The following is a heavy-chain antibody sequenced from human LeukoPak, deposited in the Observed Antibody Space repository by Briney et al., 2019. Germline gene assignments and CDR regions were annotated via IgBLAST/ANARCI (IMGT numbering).Heavy chain of an antibody. J-gene: IGHJ4*02. CDR3: AKGRSSGWYDFDY. CDR2: IYNDGNT. CDR1: GFTVSTNY. D-gene: IGHD6-13*01. Sequence: PGGSLRLSCAASGFTVSTNYMSWVRQAPRKGLEWVSAIYNDGNTYYADSVRGRFTISRDNSKSTLYLQTNSLRAEDTAVYYCAKGRSSGWYDFDYWGQGTVVTVSS. V-gene: IGHV3-66*01.